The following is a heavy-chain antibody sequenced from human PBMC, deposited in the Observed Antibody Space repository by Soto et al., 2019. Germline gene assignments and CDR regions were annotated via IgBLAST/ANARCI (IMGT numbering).Heavy chain of an antibody. V-gene: IGHV3-30*18. CDR1: GFTFSSYG. J-gene: IGHJ5*02. Sequence: GGSLRLSCAASGFTFSSYGMHWGRQAPGKGLEWVAVISYDGSNKYYADSVKGRFTISRDNSKNTLYLQMNSLRAEDTAVYYCAKGRYDSSFDPWGQGTLVTVSS. CDR3: AKGRYDSSFDP. D-gene: IGHD3-22*01. CDR2: ISYDGSNK.